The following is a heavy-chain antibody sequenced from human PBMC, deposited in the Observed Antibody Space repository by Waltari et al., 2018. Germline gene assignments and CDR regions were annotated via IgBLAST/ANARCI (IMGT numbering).Heavy chain of an antibody. V-gene: IGHV3-21*01. CDR1: GFTFSSYS. D-gene: IGHD5-18*01. Sequence: EVQLVESGGGLVKPGGFLRLSCAASGFTFSSYSMNWVRQAPGKGLEWVSSISSSSSYIYYADSVKGRFTISRDNAKNSLYLQMNSLGAEDTAVYYCARNGYSYGYRLDYWGQGTLVTVSS. J-gene: IGHJ4*02. CDR2: ISSSSSYI. CDR3: ARNGYSYGYRLDY.